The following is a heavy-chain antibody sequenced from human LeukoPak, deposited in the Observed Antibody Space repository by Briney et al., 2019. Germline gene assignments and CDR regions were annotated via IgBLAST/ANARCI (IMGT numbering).Heavy chain of an antibody. D-gene: IGHD3-3*02. CDR2: INRDGSVK. J-gene: IGHJ4*02. CDR3: ARDPGFSSFDY. V-gene: IGHV3-7*01. Sequence: PGGSLRLSCAVSGFTFSDYWVTWVRQTPGKGLEFVANINRDGSVKNYVDSVKGRSTISRDNAKNSLYLQMTSLRVDDTAIYYCARDPGFSSFDYWGQGTLVTVSS. CDR1: GFTFSDYW.